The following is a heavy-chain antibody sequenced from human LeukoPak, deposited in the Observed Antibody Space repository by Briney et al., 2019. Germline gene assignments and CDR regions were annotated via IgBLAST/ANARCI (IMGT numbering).Heavy chain of an antibody. CDR3: AREEVATIIDY. CDR2: ISSSSSTI. D-gene: IGHD5-12*01. Sequence: GGSLRLFCAASGFTFSSYSMNWVRQAPGKGLEWVSYISSSSSTIYYADSVKGRFTISRDNAKNSLYLQMNSLRAEDTAVYYCAREEVATIIDYWGQGTLVTVSS. J-gene: IGHJ4*02. CDR1: GFTFSSYS. V-gene: IGHV3-48*01.